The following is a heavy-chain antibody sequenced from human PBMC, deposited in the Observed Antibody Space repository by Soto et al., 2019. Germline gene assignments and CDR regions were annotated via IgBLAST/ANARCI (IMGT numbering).Heavy chain of an antibody. D-gene: IGHD5-12*01. J-gene: IGHJ4*02. CDR2: IIPISGRT. CDR3: ATRGTQGRWLEFADY. CDR1: GGTFSSLG. Sequence: QVQLVQSGAEVKRPGSSVKVSCEASGGTFSSLGFTWERQAPGQGLEWMGGIIPISGRTTFAPKFLGRVTITAVESTRTTYMELTALASADTAIYYCATRGTQGRWLEFADYWGQGTLVNVSS. V-gene: IGHV1-69*01.